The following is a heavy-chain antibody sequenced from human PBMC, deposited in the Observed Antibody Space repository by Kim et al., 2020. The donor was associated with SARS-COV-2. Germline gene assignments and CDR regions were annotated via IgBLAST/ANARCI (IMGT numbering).Heavy chain of an antibody. J-gene: IGHJ5*02. D-gene: IGHD2-15*01. Sequence: SQTLSLTCAISGDSVSTDSGAWNWIRQSPSRGLEWLGRTYYRSQWYIDFAPSVRSRITINPDTSKNHFSLLLDSVTPDDTAVYYCGRSGMGMGSWGRGTL. CDR3: GRSGMGMGS. CDR1: GDSVSTDSGA. V-gene: IGHV6-1*01. CDR2: TYYRSQWYI.